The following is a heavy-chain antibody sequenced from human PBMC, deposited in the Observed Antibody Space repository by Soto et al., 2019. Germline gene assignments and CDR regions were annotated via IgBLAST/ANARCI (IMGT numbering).Heavy chain of an antibody. CDR2: INAGNGNT. CDR1: GYTFTSYA. J-gene: IGHJ5*02. D-gene: IGHD1-26*01. V-gene: IGHV1-3*01. CDR3: ARGRVIVGATTGWFDP. Sequence: QVQLVQSGAEVKKPGASVKVSCKASGYTFTSYAMHWVRQAPGQRLEWMGWINAGNGNTKYSQKFQGRVTITRDTSASTADMELSSLRSEDTAVYYCARGRVIVGATTGWFDPWGQGTLVTVSS.